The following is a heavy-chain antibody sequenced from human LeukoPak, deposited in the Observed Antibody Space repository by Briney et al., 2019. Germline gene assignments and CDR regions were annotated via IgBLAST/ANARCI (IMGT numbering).Heavy chain of an antibody. V-gene: IGHV1-2*02. CDR3: ARDHNWGADY. J-gene: IGHJ4*02. D-gene: IGHD7-27*01. Sequence: ASVKVSCKPSVCTFTDHYFHWLRQAPGQGLEWMGWIHPKSGDTNYAERFQGRVSPTRDTSISTAYMELRSLRSDDTAVYYCARDHNWGADYWGQGTLVSVSS. CDR2: IHPKSGDT. CDR1: VCTFTDHY.